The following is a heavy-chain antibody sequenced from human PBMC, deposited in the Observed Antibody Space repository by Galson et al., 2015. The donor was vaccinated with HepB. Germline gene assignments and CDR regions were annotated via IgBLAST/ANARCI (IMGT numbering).Heavy chain of an antibody. CDR1: GYSFTSYW. CDR3: ARHTPYYYDSSGYMNI. D-gene: IGHD3-22*01. V-gene: IGHV5-51*01. J-gene: IGHJ3*02. Sequence: QSGAEVKKPGESLKISCKGSGYSFTSYWIGWVRQMPGKGLEWMGIIYPGDSDTRYSPSFQGQVTISADKSISTAYLQWSSLKASDTAMYYCARHTPYYYDSSGYMNIWGQGTMVTVSS. CDR2: IYPGDSDT.